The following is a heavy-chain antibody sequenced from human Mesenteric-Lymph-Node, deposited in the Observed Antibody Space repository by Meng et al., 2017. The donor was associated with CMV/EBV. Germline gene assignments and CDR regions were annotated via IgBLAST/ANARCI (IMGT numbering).Heavy chain of an antibody. J-gene: IGHJ5*02. CDR3: ARQDIVVVPAAIPVGFDP. CDR1: GYTFTSYD. CDR2: MSPISGDA. Sequence: ASVKVSCKASGYTFTSYDINWVRQATGQGLEWMGWMSPISGDAGYAQKFQGRVTITRNTSISTAYMELSSLRSEDTAMYYCARQDIVVVPAAIPVGFDPWGQGTLVTVSS. V-gene: IGHV1-8*03. D-gene: IGHD2-2*02.